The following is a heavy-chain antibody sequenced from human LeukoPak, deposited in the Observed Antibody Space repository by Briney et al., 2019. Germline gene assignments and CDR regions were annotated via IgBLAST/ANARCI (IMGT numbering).Heavy chain of an antibody. D-gene: IGHD3-9*01. CDR1: GFTFSTFG. Sequence: GGSLRLSCAASGFAASGFTFSTFGMHWVRQAPGKGLEWVAFIRYDGSNKYYADSVKGRFTISRDDSKNALYLQMNSLRAEDTAAYYCAKGYYFDILSGYSSLDSWGQGTLVTVSS. V-gene: IGHV3-30*02. CDR2: IRYDGSNK. CDR3: AKGYYFDILSGYSSLDS. J-gene: IGHJ4*02.